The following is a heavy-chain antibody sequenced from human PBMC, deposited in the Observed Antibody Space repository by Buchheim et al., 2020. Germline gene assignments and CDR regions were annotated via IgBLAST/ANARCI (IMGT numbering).Heavy chain of an antibody. Sequence: QLQLQESGSGLVKPSQTLSLTCVVSGGSISSGDYSWSWIRQPPGKGLECIGYIYHSGSTYYNPSLKSRVTISIDKSKNQFSLKLSSVTAADTAVYYCARVGTRRTVDYWGQGTL. D-gene: IGHD1-7*01. CDR1: GGSISSGDYS. CDR2: IYHSGST. CDR3: ARVGTRRTVDY. J-gene: IGHJ4*02. V-gene: IGHV4-30-2*01.